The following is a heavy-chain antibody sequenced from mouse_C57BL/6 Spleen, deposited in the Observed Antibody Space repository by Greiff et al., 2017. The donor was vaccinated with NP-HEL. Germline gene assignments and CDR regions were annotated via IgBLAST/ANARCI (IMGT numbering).Heavy chain of an antibody. V-gene: IGHV5-4*03. Sequence: EVKLVESGGGLVKPGGSLKLSCAASGFTFSSYAMSWVRQTPEKRLEWVATISDGGSYTYYPDNVKGRFTISRDNAKNNLYLQKSHLKSEDTAMYYCARGPITTVVATWYWYFDVWGTGTTVTVSS. J-gene: IGHJ1*03. CDR3: ARGPITTVVATWYWYFDV. CDR1: GFTFSSYA. D-gene: IGHD1-1*01. CDR2: ISDGGSYT.